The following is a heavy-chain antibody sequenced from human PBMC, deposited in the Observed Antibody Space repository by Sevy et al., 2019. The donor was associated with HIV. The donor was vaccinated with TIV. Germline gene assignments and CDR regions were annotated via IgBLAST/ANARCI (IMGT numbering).Heavy chain of an antibody. J-gene: IGHJ3*02. D-gene: IGHD2-8*01. CDR1: GYTLTELS. CDR2: FYPEDGET. CDR3: ATFEPVSHYCTNGVCYTAFDI. Sequence: ASVKVSCKVSGYTLTELSMHWVRQAPGKGLEWMGGFYPEDGETIYAQKFQGRVTMTEATSTDTAYMELSSLRSEDTALYYCATFEPVSHYCTNGVCYTAFDIWGQGTMVTVSS. V-gene: IGHV1-24*01.